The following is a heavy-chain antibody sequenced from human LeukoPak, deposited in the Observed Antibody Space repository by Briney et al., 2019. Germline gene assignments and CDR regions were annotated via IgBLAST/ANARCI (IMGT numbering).Heavy chain of an antibody. V-gene: IGHV3-15*07. D-gene: IGHD3-16*01. J-gene: IGHJ4*02. Sequence: PGGSLRLSCEGSAFIFSGHWMNWVRQAPGKGLEWVGRIKSKTDGGTTDYAAPVKGRFTISRDDSKNTLYLQMNSLKTEDTAVYYCYDPQKSFDYWGQGTLVTVSS. CDR3: YDPQKSFDY. CDR2: IKSKTDGGTT. CDR1: AFIFSGHW.